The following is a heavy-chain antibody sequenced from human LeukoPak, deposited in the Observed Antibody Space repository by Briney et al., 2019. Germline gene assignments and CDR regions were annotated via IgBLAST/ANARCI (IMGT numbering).Heavy chain of an antibody. J-gene: IGHJ1*01. V-gene: IGHV3-23*01. Sequence: GGTLRLSCAASGFTFSSYGMSWVRQAPGKGLEWVSAISGSGGSTYYADSVKGRFTISRDNSKNTLYLQMNSLRAEDTAVYYCAKIGLEQYSGSYYLYFQHWGQGTLVTVSS. CDR3: AKIGLEQYSGSYYLYFQH. CDR1: GFTFSSYG. D-gene: IGHD1-26*01. CDR2: ISGSGGST.